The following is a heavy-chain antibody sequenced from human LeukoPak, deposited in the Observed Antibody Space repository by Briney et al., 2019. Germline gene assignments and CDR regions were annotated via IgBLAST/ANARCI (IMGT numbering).Heavy chain of an antibody. CDR3: ARTSRQYSFNWFDP. D-gene: IGHD2-21*01. CDR2: IYYSGST. J-gene: IGHJ5*02. Sequence: KASETLSLTCTVSGGSISSYYWSWIRQPPGKGLEWIGYIYYSGSTNYNPSLKSRVTISVDTSKNQFSLKLSSVTAADTAVYYCARTSRQYSFNWFDPWGQGTLVTVSS. CDR1: GGSISSYY. V-gene: IGHV4-59*01.